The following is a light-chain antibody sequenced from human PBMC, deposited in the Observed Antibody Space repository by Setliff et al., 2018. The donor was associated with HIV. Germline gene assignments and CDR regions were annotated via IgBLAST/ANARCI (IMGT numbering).Light chain of an antibody. CDR2: EVS. V-gene: IGLV2-23*02. CDR1: SSDIDTYNY. Sequence: QSALAQPASVSGSPGQSITISCTGTSSDIDTYNYVSWYQQHPGKAPKLMIYEVSNRPSGVSNRFSGSKSGNTASLTISGLQAEDEADYYCCSYAGSTTFYVFGTGTKVTVL. J-gene: IGLJ1*01. CDR3: CSYAGSTTFYV.